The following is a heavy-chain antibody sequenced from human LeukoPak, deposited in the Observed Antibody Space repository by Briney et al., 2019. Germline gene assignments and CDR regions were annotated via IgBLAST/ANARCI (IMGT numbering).Heavy chain of an antibody. D-gene: IGHD3-3*01. Sequence: PSETLSLTCTVSGGSINSHYCNWIRQSPGKGLEWIGYIYNSGSINYNPSLKSRVTISVDTSKNQFSLKLSSVTAADTAVYYCARNTYDFWSGHTYYYYYMDVWGKGTTVTVSS. CDR3: ARNTYDFWSGHTYYYYYMDV. CDR1: GGSINSHY. CDR2: IYNSGSI. J-gene: IGHJ6*03. V-gene: IGHV4-59*11.